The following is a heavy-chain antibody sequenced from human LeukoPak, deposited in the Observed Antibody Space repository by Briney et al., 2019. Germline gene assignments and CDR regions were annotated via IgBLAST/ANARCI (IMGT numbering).Heavy chain of an antibody. CDR1: GFTFSSYW. V-gene: IGHV3-7*01. CDR2: IKQDGSEK. CDR3: ARASRDFDWLRYYYMDV. Sequence: GGSLRLSCAASGFTFSSYWMSWVRQAPGKGLEWVANIKQDGSEKYYVDSVKGRFTISRDNAKNSLYLQMNSLRAEDTAVYYCARASRDFDWLRYYYMDVWGKGTTVTVSS. D-gene: IGHD3-9*01. J-gene: IGHJ6*03.